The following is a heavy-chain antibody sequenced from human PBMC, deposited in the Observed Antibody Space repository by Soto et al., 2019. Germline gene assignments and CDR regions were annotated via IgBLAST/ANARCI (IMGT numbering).Heavy chain of an antibody. J-gene: IGHJ5*02. CDR3: AKDPNYDFWSGYLGDNWFDP. CDR2: ISGSGGST. D-gene: IGHD3-3*01. CDR1: GFTFSSYA. V-gene: IGHV3-23*01. Sequence: GGSLRLSCAASGFTFSSYAMSWVRQAPGKGLEWVSAISGSGGSTYYADSVKGRFTISRDNSKNTLYLQMNSLRAEDTAVYYCAKDPNYDFWSGYLGDNWFDPWGQGTLVTVSS.